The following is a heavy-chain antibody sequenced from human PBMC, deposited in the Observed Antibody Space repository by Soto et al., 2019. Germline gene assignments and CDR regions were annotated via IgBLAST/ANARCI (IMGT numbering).Heavy chain of an antibody. D-gene: IGHD1-26*01. Sequence: QVQLVQSGAEVKKSGASVKVSCKASGYTFTSYAMHWVRQAPGQRLEWMGWINAGNGNTKYSQKFQGRVTITRDTSASTASMELSSLTSEATAVYYCAGGDSGSYYIFDYWGQGTLVTVSS. V-gene: IGHV1-3*01. CDR2: INAGNGNT. J-gene: IGHJ4*02. CDR1: GYTFTSYA. CDR3: AGGDSGSYYIFDY.